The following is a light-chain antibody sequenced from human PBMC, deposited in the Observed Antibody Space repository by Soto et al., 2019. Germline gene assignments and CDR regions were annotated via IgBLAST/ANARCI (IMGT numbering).Light chain of an antibody. Sequence: ELVMTQSPATLSVSPGERATLSCRASQSISGELAWYQQRPGKPPRLLIYGVSTRATGGPDRFSGCGSGSDFTLTISGLLSVDVAVDDGQQGHDWPLTFGQGT. CDR1: QSISGE. V-gene: IGKV3-15*01. CDR2: GVS. J-gene: IGKJ2*01. CDR3: QQGHDWPLT.